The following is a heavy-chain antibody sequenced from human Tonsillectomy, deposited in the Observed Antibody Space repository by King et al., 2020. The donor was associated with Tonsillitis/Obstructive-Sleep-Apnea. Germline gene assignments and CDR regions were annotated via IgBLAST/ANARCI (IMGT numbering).Heavy chain of an antibody. V-gene: IGHV3-11*05. CDR2: ISSSSSYT. Sequence: VQLVESGGGLVKPGGSLRLSCAASGFTFRDYYMSWIRQAPGKGLEWVSYISSSSSYTNYADSVKGRFTISRDNAKNSLYLQMNSLRAEDTAVYYCARGRRPLPGGYYFDYWGQGTLVTVSS. D-gene: IGHD1-26*01. CDR1: GFTFRDYY. J-gene: IGHJ4*02. CDR3: ARGRRPLPGGYYFDY.